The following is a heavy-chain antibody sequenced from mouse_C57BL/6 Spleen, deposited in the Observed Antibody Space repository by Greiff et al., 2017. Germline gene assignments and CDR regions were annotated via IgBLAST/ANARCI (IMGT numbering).Heavy chain of an antibody. CDR2: ISSGGDYI. CDR3: TGSSYGFAY. Sequence: DVKLQESGAGLVKPGGSLKLSCAASGFTFSSYAMSWVRQTPEKRLEWVAYISSGGDYIYYADTVKGRFTISRDNARNPLYLQMSSLKSEDTAMYYCTGSSYGFAYGGQGTLVTVSA. CDR1: GFTFSSYA. V-gene: IGHV5-9-1*02. J-gene: IGHJ3*01. D-gene: IGHD1-1*01.